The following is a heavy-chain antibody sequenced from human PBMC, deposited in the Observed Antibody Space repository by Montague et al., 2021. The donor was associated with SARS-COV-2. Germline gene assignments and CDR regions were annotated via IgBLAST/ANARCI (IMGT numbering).Heavy chain of an antibody. J-gene: IGHJ6*02. V-gene: IGHV4-34*01. D-gene: IGHD2-15*01. CDR2: INHSGST. CDR1: GGSFSGYY. CDR3: ARGPLDENWSGGSCYSRYYYDMDV. Sequence: SETLSLTCAVYGGSFSGYYWSWIRQPPGKGLEWIGEINHSGSTNHNPSLKSRVTISVDTSKNQFSLKLSSVTAADTAVYYCARGPLDENWSGGSCYSRYYYDMDVWGQGTTVTVSS.